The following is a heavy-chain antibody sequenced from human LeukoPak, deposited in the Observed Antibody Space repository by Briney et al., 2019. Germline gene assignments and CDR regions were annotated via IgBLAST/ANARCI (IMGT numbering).Heavy chain of an antibody. V-gene: IGHV3-23*01. Sequence: PGGSLRLSCAASGFTFSSYAMSWVRQAPGKGLEWVSAISGSGGSTYYADSVKGRFTISRGNSKNTLYLQMNSLRAEDTAVYYCARGGRASTYSGSYLPYAFDIWGQGTMVTVSS. J-gene: IGHJ3*02. D-gene: IGHD1-26*01. CDR1: GFTFSSYA. CDR2: ISGSGGST. CDR3: ARGGRASTYSGSYLPYAFDI.